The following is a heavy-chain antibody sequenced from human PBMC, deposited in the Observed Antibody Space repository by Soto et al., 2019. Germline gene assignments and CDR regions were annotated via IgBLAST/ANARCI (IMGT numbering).Heavy chain of an antibody. CDR1: GFTFGSYN. CDR2: ISSSSRTV. V-gene: IGHV3-48*01. J-gene: IGHJ4*02. Sequence: GGSLRLSCAASGFTFGSYNMNWVRQAPGKGLEWLSYISSSSRTVYYADSVKGRFTVSRDNGRNSLYLQMDSLRVDDTAVYYCARDDSISPRLGYWGQGTLVTVPQ. D-gene: IGHD6-6*01. CDR3: ARDDSISPRLGY.